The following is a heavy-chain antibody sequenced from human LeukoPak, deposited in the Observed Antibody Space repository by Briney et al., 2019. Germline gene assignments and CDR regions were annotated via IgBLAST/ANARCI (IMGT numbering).Heavy chain of an antibody. CDR3: ARVSGGNLNYFDY. D-gene: IGHD4-23*01. V-gene: IGHV3-23*01. CDR2: ISGSGGST. Sequence: GGSLRLSCLASGFTFNNYAMSWVRQAPGKGLEWVAAISGSGGSTYYADSVKGRFTISRDSSKNTLYLQMNTLRAEDTAVYYCARVSGGNLNYFDYWGQGTLVTVSS. J-gene: IGHJ4*02. CDR1: GFTFNNYA.